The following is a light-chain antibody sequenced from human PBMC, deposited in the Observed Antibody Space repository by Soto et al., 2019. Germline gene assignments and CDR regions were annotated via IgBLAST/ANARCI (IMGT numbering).Light chain of an antibody. V-gene: IGKV3-20*01. CDR3: QQHGSSPIT. J-gene: IGKJ5*01. CDR1: QSVRSSF. Sequence: EIVMTQSPATLSVSPVERATLSCMASQSVRSSFLAWYQQKPGQAPRLLVFGASSRATGIPDRFSGSGSGTDFTLTISRLEPEDFAVYYCQQHGSSPITFGQGTRLEIK. CDR2: GAS.